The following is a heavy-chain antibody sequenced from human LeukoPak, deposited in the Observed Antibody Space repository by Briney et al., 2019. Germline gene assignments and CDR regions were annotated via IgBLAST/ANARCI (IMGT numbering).Heavy chain of an antibody. J-gene: IGHJ5*02. CDR3: AREGGPYRPPDR. CDR1: GGSISSTNW. Sequence: PSGTLSLTCGVSGGSISSTNWWTWVRQPPGEGLEWIGEVELSGRTNYNPSLESRVTISVDMSANHISLKLTSVTAADTAVYYCAREGGPYRPPDRSGQGTLVTVSS. V-gene: IGHV4-4*02. CDR2: VELSGRT.